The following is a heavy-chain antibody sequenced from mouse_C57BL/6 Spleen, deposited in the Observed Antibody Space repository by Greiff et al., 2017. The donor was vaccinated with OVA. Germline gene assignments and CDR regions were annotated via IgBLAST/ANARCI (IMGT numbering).Heavy chain of an antibody. CDR2: ISGGGGNT. CDR3: ARQGDYGGFDY. J-gene: IGHJ2*01. V-gene: IGHV5-9*01. D-gene: IGHD2-4*01. Sequence: EVQGVESGGGLVKPGGSLKLSCAASGFTFSSYTMSWVRQTPEKRLEWVATISGGGGNTYYPDSVKGRFTISRDNAKNTLYLQMSSLRSEDTALYYCARQGDYGGFDYWGQGTTLTVSS. CDR1: GFTFSSYT.